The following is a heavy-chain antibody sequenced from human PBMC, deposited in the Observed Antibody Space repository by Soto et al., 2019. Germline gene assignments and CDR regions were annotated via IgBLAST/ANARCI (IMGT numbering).Heavy chain of an antibody. V-gene: IGHV3-9*01. CDR1: GFTFDDYA. D-gene: IGHD3-9*01. CDR2: ISWNSGSI. J-gene: IGHJ4*02. CDR3: AKGDDDILTGYSDY. Sequence: GGSLRLSCAASGFTFDDYAMHWVRQAPGKGLEWVSGISWNSGSIGYADSVKGRFTISRDNAKNSLYLQMNSLRAEDTALYYCAKGDDDILTGYSDYWGQGTLVTVSS.